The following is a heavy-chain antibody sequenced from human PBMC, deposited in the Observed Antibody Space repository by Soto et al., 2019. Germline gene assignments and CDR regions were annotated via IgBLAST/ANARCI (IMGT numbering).Heavy chain of an antibody. Sequence: GASVKVSCKASGGTFSSYAISWVRQAPGQGLEWMGGIIPIFGTANYAQKFQGRVTITADESTSTAYMGLSSLRSEDTAVYYCARSRGKDIVVVPAAPLDYWGQGTLVTVSS. CDR2: IIPIFGTA. V-gene: IGHV1-69*13. J-gene: IGHJ4*02. CDR1: GGTFSSYA. CDR3: ARSRGKDIVVVPAAPLDY. D-gene: IGHD2-2*01.